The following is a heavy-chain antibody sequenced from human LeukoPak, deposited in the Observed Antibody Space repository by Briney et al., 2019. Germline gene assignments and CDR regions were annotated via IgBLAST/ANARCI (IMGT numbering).Heavy chain of an antibody. CDR1: GGSISSYY. CDR2: IYYSGST. D-gene: IGHD6-19*01. J-gene: IGHJ4*02. V-gene: IGHV4-59*01. Sequence: SETLSLTCTVSGGSISSYYWSWIRQPPGKGLEWIGYIYYSGSTNYNPSLKSRVTISVDTSKNQFSLKLSSVTAADTAVYYCASQGYSSGWVPGEVDYWGQGTLVTVSS. CDR3: ASQGYSSGWVPGEVDY.